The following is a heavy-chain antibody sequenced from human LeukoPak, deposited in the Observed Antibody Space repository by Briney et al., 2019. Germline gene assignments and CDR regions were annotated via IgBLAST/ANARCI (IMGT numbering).Heavy chain of an antibody. CDR3: ARKVSYFEITGHFDF. CDR2: INPNSGGT. J-gene: IGHJ4*02. Sequence: ASVKVSCKASGYTFTGYYMHWVRQAPGQGLEWMGWINPNSGGTNYAQKFQGRVTMTRDTSTNTAYMELSSLGSDDTAVYFCARKVSYFEITGHFDFWGKGTLVTVSS. D-gene: IGHD1-20*01. V-gene: IGHV1-2*02. CDR1: GYTFTGYY.